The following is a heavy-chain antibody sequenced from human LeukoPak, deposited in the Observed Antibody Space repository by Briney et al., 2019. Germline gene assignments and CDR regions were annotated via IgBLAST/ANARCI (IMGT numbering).Heavy chain of an antibody. V-gene: IGHV3-23*01. J-gene: IGHJ4*02. CDR1: EFTFSSYA. CDR2: ISGSGGST. D-gene: IGHD4-23*01. CDR3: ARDRGGSSGGHFFDW. Sequence: GGSLRLSCAASEFTFSSYAMSWVRKAPGKGLEWVSTISGSGGSTYYADSVKGRFTISRDNANNALFLQMNSLRAEDTAVYSCARDRGGSSGGHFFDWWGQGTLVTVSS.